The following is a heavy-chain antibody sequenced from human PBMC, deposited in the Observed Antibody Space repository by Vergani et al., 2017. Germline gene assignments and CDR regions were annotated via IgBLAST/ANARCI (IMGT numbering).Heavy chain of an antibody. CDR3: ARHRGSGGFFPSSYFYGMEV. D-gene: IGHD3-10*01. CDR2: IHHSGDT. Sequence: QVQLQESGPGLVKPSETLTLTCDVSDSSIMTNPYWGWFRQSPGKGLEWIGCIHHSGDTHYNSSLKSRVSISIVSSSNFSLSLTSVTAADTAIYYYARHRGSGGFFPSSYFYGMEVWGHGTTVTVSS. CDR1: DSSIMTNPY. J-gene: IGHJ6*02. V-gene: IGHV4-38-2*01.